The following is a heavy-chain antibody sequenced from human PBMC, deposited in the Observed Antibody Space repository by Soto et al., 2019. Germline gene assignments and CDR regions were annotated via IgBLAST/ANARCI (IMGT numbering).Heavy chain of an antibody. V-gene: IGHV3-30-3*01. CDR1: GFTFSSYA. J-gene: IGHJ6*02. D-gene: IGHD5-12*01. CDR2: ISYDGSNK. CDR3: AKDVTSGYSSYGMDV. Sequence: GGSLRLSCAASGFTFSSYAMHWVRQAPGKGLEWVAAISYDGSNKYYADSVKGRFTISRDNSKNTLYLQMNSLRAEDTAVYYCAKDVTSGYSSYGMDVWGQGTTVTVSS.